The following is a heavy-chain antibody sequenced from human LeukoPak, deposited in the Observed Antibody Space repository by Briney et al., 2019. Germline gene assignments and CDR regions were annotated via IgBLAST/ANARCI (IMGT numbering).Heavy chain of an antibody. CDR2: IYHSGST. CDR3: ARTGYSSSWYDY. Sequence: PSETLSLTCTVSGYSISSGYYWGWIRQPPGKGLEWIGSIYHSGSTYYNPSLKSRVTISVDTSKNQFSLKLSSVTAADTAVYYCARTGYSSSWYDYWGQGTLVTVSS. V-gene: IGHV4-38-2*02. CDR1: GYSISSGYY. D-gene: IGHD6-13*01. J-gene: IGHJ4*02.